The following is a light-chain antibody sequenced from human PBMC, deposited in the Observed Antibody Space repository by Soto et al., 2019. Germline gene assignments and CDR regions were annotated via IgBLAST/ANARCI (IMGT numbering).Light chain of an antibody. V-gene: IGKV3-15*01. CDR2: GAS. Sequence: EIVMTQSPATLSVSPGERATLSCRASQSVSSNLAWYQQKPGQAPRLLIYGASTRSTGIPARFSGSGSGTDFTLTISSLQSEDFAVYYCPQYNNWPFTFGPGTKVDIK. CDR3: PQYNNWPFT. CDR1: QSVSSN. J-gene: IGKJ3*01.